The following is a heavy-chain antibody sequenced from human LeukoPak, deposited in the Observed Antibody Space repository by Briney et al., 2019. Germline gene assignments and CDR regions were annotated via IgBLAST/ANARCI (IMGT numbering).Heavy chain of an antibody. CDR3: ARHGEGSGYYYPRSDYYYGMDV. CDR2: IYPGDSDA. CDR1: GYSFTSYW. V-gene: IGHV5-51*01. D-gene: IGHD3-22*01. J-gene: IGHJ6*02. Sequence: GESLKISCKGCGYSFTSYWIGWVRQMPGKGLEWMGLIYPGDSDARYSPSFQGQVTISADKSISTAYLQWSSLKASDTAMYYCARHGEGSGYYYPRSDYYYGMDVWGQGTTVTVSS.